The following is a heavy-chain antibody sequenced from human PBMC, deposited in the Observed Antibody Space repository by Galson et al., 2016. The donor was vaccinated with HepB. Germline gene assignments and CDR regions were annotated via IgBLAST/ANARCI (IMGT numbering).Heavy chain of an antibody. J-gene: IGHJ6*02. CDR2: IYFDGSNK. CDR3: ARVLARGVNPAVDGMDV. CDR1: GFTFSGYG. Sequence: SLRLSCAASGFTFSGYGMHWVRQAPGKGLEWVALIYFDGSNKHYADSVKGRFTISRDNSQNTLYLQMSSLTADDTAVYYCARVLARGVNPAVDGMDVWGQGTTVTVSS. D-gene: IGHD2-15*01. V-gene: IGHV3-33*01.